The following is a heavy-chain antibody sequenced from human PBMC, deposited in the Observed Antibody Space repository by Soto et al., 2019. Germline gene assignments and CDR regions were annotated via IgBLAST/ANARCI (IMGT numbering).Heavy chain of an antibody. CDR1: GGSINGGGYP. V-gene: IGHV4-30-2*01. D-gene: IGHD4-17*01. Sequence: SETLSLTCSVSGGSINGGGYPWSWIRQPPGKGLEWIGYIYHSGSTYYNPSLKSRITISVDRSKNQFSLSLDPVTAADTAVFYCASARATVTDRYFDYWGQGMLVTVSS. CDR2: IYHSGST. CDR3: ASARATVTDRYFDY. J-gene: IGHJ4*02.